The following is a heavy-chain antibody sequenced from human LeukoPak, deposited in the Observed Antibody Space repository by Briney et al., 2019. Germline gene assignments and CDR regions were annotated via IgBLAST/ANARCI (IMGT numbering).Heavy chain of an antibody. CDR2: INADGSTA. V-gene: IGHV3-74*01. CDR1: GFTFGNSW. Sequence: GGSLRLSCAASGFTFGNSWVHWVRQAPGKGLVWVSLINADGSTATYADSVKGRFTISRDDARNTLSLQMNSLTIEDTAVYYCVVVVEPPDSDGFDVWGQGTMITVSS. J-gene: IGHJ3*01. CDR3: VVVVEPPDSDGFDV. D-gene: IGHD1-14*01.